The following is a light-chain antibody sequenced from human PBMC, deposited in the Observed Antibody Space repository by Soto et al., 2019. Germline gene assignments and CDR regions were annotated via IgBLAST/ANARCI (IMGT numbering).Light chain of an antibody. CDR1: QSLTNPY. Sequence: ENVLTHSPCTLSFSPGDRATRCFRARQSLTNPYIAWYQQKPGQAPRLLIYDISSRATGIPDRFSGSVSGTDFTLTITRLEPEDFAVFYCQQYGSSEIIFGQGTRLEIK. CDR3: QQYGSSEII. CDR2: DIS. J-gene: IGKJ5*01. V-gene: IGKV3-20*01.